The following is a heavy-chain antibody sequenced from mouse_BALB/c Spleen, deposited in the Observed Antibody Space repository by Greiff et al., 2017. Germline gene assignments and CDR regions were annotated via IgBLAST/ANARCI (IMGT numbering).Heavy chain of an antibody. CDR2: IRLKSNNYAT. Sequence: EVKVEESGGGLVQPGGSMKLSCVASGFTFSNYWMNWVRQSPEKGLEWVAEIRLKSNNYATHYAESVKGRFTISRDDSKSSVYLQMNNLRAEDTGIYYCTRPFYDGSTGDYWGQGTSVTVSS. CDR3: TRPFYDGSTGDY. CDR1: GFTFSNYW. V-gene: IGHV6-6*02. D-gene: IGHD2-3*01. J-gene: IGHJ4*01.